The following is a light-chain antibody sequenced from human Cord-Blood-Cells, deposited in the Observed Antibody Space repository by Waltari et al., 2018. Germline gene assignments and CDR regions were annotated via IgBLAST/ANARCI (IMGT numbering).Light chain of an antibody. CDR2: WAS. CDR3: QQYYSTPWT. J-gene: IGKJ1*01. CDR1: QSVLYSSNNKNY. V-gene: IGKV4-1*01. Sequence: DIVITQSPDSLADSLGKRATIKCKSSQSVLYSSNNKNYLAWYQQKPGQPPKLLIYWASTRESGVPDRFSGSGSGTDFTLTISSLQAEDVAVYYCQQYYSTPWTFGQGTKVEIK.